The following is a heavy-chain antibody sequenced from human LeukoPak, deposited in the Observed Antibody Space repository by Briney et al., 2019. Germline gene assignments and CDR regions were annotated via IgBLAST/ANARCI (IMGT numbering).Heavy chain of an antibody. CDR2: ISWNSGSI. V-gene: IGHV3-9*01. D-gene: IGHD1-26*01. CDR3: AKGGKWDVTPFDY. CDR1: GFTFDDYA. J-gene: IGHJ4*02. Sequence: GRSLRLSCAGSGFTFDDYAMHWVRQAPGKGLEWVSGISWNSGSIGYADSVKGRFTISRDNSKNTLYLQVNSLRAEDTAVYYCAKGGKWDVTPFDYWGQGTLVTVSS.